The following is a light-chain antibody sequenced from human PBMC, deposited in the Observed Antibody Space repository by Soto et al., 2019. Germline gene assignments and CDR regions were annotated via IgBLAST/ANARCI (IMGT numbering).Light chain of an antibody. Sequence: EIVLTQSPGTLSLSPGERATLSCRASQGISSRYLAWYQQKPGQAPRLLIYDASNRATGIPDWFSGSGSGTDFTLTISRLEAEDFAVYYCQQYGSSPWTFGQGTKVEIK. V-gene: IGKV3-20*01. CDR1: QGISSRY. J-gene: IGKJ1*01. CDR2: DAS. CDR3: QQYGSSPWT.